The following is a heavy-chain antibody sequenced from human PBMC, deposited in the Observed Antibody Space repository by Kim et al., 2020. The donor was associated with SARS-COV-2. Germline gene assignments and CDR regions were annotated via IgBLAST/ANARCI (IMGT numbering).Heavy chain of an antibody. CDR1: GFTFNTYA. CDR2: ISGSGTST. J-gene: IGHJ4*02. V-gene: IGHV3-23*01. Sequence: GGSLRLSCAASGFTFNTYAMSWVRQAPGKGLEWVSSISGSGTSTLYADSVRGRFTISRDNSKNTLYLQMGSLRVEDTAIYYCARELTPYLLGATSGTLDYWGQGALVTVSS. D-gene: IGHD1-26*01. CDR3: ARELTPYLLGATSGTLDY.